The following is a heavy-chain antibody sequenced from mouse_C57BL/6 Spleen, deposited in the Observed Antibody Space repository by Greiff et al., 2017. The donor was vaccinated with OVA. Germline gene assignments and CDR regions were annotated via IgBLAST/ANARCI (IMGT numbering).Heavy chain of an antibody. CDR3: ARWKLDSSGYVYFDY. Sequence: QVQLQQSGPELVKPGASVKISCKASGYAFSSSWMNWVKQRPGKGLEWIGRIYPGDGDTNYNGKFKGKATLTADKSSSTAYMQLSSLTSEDSAVYFGARWKLDSSGYVYFDYWGQGTTLTVSS. V-gene: IGHV1-82*01. J-gene: IGHJ2*01. D-gene: IGHD3-2*02. CDR2: IYPGDGDT. CDR1: GYAFSSSW.